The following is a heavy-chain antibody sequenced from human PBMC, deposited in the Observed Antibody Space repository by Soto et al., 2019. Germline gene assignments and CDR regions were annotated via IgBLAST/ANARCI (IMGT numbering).Heavy chain of an antibody. V-gene: IGHV3-15*01. CDR3: TTDLTPYDFWTRFDY. J-gene: IGHJ4*02. CDR2: IKSKTDGGTT. Sequence: GGFMRLSCAASGVTFSNAWMSWVRQAPGKGLEWVGRIKSKTDGGTTDYAAPVKGRFTISRDDSKNTLYLQMNSLKTEDTAVYYCTTDLTPYDFWTRFDYRGQGTLVTVSS. D-gene: IGHD3-3*01. CDR1: GVTFSNAW.